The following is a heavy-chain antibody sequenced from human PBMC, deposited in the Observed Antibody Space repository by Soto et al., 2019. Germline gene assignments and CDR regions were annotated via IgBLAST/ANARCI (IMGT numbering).Heavy chain of an antibody. J-gene: IGHJ6*03. D-gene: IGHD4-17*01. CDR1: GYTFTGYY. Sequence: ASVKVSCKASGYTFTGYYMHWVRQAPGQGLEWMGWINPSGGSTSYAQKFQGRVTMTRDTSTSTVYMELSSLRSEDTAVYYCASSTVTRYYMDVWGKGTTVTVSS. CDR3: ASSTVTRYYMDV. CDR2: INPSGGST. V-gene: IGHV1-46*03.